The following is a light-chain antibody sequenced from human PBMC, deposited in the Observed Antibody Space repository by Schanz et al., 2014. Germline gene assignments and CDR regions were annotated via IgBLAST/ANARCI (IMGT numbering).Light chain of an antibody. CDR2: SEAGGSY. V-gene: IGLV4-60*02. Sequence: QLVLTQSSSASASLGSSVKLTCTLSSGHISYIIAWHQQQPGKAPRFLMRSEAGGSYNKGSGIPDRFSGSSSGADRYLTISNLQFEDEADYYCETWDSNTRVFGGGTKLTVL. CDR1: SGHISYI. CDR3: ETWDSNTRV. J-gene: IGLJ3*02.